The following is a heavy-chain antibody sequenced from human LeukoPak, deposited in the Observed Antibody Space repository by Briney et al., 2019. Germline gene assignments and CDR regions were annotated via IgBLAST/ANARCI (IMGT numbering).Heavy chain of an antibody. CDR3: ATGQWLAASEV. V-gene: IGHV4-39*07. J-gene: IGHJ4*02. Sequence: PSETLSLTCTVSGGSISSSISYWGWIRQPPGKGLEWIGNIHYRGNTYYNPSLKSRVTISVDTSKNQFSLKLSSVTAADTAVYFCATGQWLAASEVWGQGTLVIVPS. CDR2: IHYRGNT. D-gene: IGHD6-19*01. CDR1: GGSISSSISY.